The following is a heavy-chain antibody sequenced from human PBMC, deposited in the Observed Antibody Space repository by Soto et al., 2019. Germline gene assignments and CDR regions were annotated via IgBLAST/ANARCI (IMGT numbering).Heavy chain of an antibody. D-gene: IGHD3-9*01. CDR1: GGTFSSYA. Sequence: GASVKVSCKASGGTFSSYAISWVRQAPGQGLEWMGGIIPIFGTANYAQKFQGRVTITADESTSTAYMELSSLRSEDTAVYYCARGRSRVLRYFDWLNYFDYWGQGTLVTVSS. J-gene: IGHJ4*02. CDR2: IIPIFGTA. CDR3: ARGRSRVLRYFDWLNYFDY. V-gene: IGHV1-69*13.